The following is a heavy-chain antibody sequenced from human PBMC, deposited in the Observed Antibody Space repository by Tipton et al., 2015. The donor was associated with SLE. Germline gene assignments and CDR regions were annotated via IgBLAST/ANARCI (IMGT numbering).Heavy chain of an antibody. CDR3: ASPSSSWD. Sequence: TLSLTCAVYGGSFSGYYWSWIRQPPGKGLEWIGYIYYSGSTNYNPSLKSRVTISVDTSKNQFSLKLSSVTAADTAVYYCASPSSSWDWGQGTLVTVSS. V-gene: IGHV4-34*01. J-gene: IGHJ4*02. D-gene: IGHD6-13*01. CDR2: IYYSGST. CDR1: GGSFSGYY.